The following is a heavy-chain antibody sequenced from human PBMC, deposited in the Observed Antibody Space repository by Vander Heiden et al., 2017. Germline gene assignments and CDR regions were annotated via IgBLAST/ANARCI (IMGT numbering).Heavy chain of an antibody. CDR3: ARVQVVAAQPYAFDI. CDR1: VYYFPGYG. D-gene: IGHD2-15*01. Sequence: QVQLVQSGDDVKKPGASVKVSCKVSVYYFPGYGISWVRQAPGQGLEWMGWISAYNGNTNYAQKLQGRVTMTTDTSTSTAYMELRSLRSDDTAVYYCARVQVVAAQPYAFDIWGQGTMVTVSS. CDR2: ISAYNGNT. J-gene: IGHJ3*02. V-gene: IGHV1-18*01.